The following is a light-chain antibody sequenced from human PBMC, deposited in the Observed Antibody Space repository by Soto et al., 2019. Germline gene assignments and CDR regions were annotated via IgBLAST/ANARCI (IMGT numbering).Light chain of an antibody. Sequence: DIQMTQSPSSLSASVGDRVTITCRASQSISSYLNWYQQKPGKAPKLLIYAASSLQSGVPSRFSGRGSGTDFTLTISSVQPEDFATYYCQQSYSTPLTFGGGTKVDIK. CDR3: QQSYSTPLT. V-gene: IGKV1-39*01. CDR2: AAS. J-gene: IGKJ4*01. CDR1: QSISSY.